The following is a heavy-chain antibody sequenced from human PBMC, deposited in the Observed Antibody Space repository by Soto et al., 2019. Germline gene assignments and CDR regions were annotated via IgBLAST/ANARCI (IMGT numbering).Heavy chain of an antibody. Sequence: GGSLRLSCAASGFTFRSNWMSWVRQAPGKGLEWVANIKQDGSEKYYVDSVKGRFTISRDNAKNSLYLQMNSLRAEDTAVYYCATSGGGWLQPPVWGQGTLVTVAS. CDR1: GFTFRSNW. CDR2: IKQDGSEK. J-gene: IGHJ4*02. V-gene: IGHV3-7*03. CDR3: ATSGGGWLQPPV. D-gene: IGHD5-12*01.